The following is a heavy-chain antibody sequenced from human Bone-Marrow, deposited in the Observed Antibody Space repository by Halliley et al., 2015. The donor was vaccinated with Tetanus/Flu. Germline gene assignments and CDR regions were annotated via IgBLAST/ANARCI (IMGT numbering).Heavy chain of an antibody. CDR2: YPGDSDT. Sequence: YPGDSDTRYSPPFQGPVTISADKSIAPAYLQWSSLKASDTAMYYCARARRSGNWNFGDNGFDLWGRGTLVTVSS. D-gene: IGHD1-7*01. CDR3: ARARRSGNWNFGDNGFDL. V-gene: IGHV5-51*01. J-gene: IGHJ3*01.